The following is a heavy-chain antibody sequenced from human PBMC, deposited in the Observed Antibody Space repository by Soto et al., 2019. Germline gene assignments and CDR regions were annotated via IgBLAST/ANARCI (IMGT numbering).Heavy chain of an antibody. Sequence: EVQLVESGGGLVQPGGSLKLSCAASGFTFSGSAMHWVRQASGKGLEWVGRIRSKANSYATAYAASVKGRFTISRDDSKNTAYLQMNSPKTEDTAVYYCTRPGYGDYGGDLWGRGTLVTVSS. V-gene: IGHV3-73*01. J-gene: IGHJ2*01. D-gene: IGHD4-17*01. CDR1: GFTFSGSA. CDR3: TRPGYGDYGGDL. CDR2: IRSKANSYAT.